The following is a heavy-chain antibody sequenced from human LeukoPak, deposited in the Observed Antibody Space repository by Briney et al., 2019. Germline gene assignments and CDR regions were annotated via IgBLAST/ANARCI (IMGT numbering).Heavy chain of an antibody. CDR3: ARDPWLRWPGNYFDY. V-gene: IGHV3-30*04. D-gene: IGHD4-23*01. J-gene: IGHJ4*02. CDR1: GFTFSSYA. Sequence: GGSLRLSCAASGFTFSSYAMHWVRQAPGKGLEWVAVISYDGSNKYYADSVKGRFTISRDNSKNTLYLQMNSLRAEDTAVYYCARDPWLRWPGNYFDYWGQGTLVTVSS. CDR2: ISYDGSNK.